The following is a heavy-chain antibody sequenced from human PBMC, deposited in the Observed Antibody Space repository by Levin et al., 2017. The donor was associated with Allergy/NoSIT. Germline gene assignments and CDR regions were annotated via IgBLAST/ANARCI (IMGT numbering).Heavy chain of an antibody. V-gene: IGHV3-48*01. D-gene: IGHD3-10*01. CDR1: GFTFSSYT. CDR3: ARKRYSGSVTDAFDM. Sequence: PGGSLRLSCAASGFTFSSYTMNWVRQAPGKGLQWIAYIISSSSTIYYADSVKGRFTISRDNAKTSLFLQMNGLRAEDTAVYYCARKRYSGSVTDAFDMWGQGTMVTVSS. CDR2: IISSSSTI. J-gene: IGHJ3*02.